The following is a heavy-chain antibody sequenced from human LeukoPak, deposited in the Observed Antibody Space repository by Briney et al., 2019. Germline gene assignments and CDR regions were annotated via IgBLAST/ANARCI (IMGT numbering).Heavy chain of an antibody. Sequence: SVKVSCKASGGTFSSYAISWVRQAPGQGLEWMGGIIPIFGTANYAQKFQGRVTITADESTSTAYMELSSLRSEDTAVYYCARPSGSYDPYAAFDIWGQGTMVTVSS. J-gene: IGHJ3*02. CDR2: IIPIFGTA. V-gene: IGHV1-69*13. CDR3: ARPSGSYDPYAAFDI. CDR1: GGTFSSYA. D-gene: IGHD1-26*01.